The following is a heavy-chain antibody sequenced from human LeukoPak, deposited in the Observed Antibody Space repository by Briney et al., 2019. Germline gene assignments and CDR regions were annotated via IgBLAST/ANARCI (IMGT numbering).Heavy chain of an antibody. CDR3: AKDRYRDFWSGSPGSFGFDP. Sequence: GGSLRLSCAASGFTFSSYAMSWVRQAPGKGLEWVSAISGSGGSTYYADSVKGRFTISRDNSKNTLYLQMNSLRAEDTAVYYCAKDRYRDFWSGSPGSFGFDPWGQGTLVTVSS. V-gene: IGHV3-23*01. J-gene: IGHJ5*02. D-gene: IGHD3-3*01. CDR1: GFTFSSYA. CDR2: ISGSGGST.